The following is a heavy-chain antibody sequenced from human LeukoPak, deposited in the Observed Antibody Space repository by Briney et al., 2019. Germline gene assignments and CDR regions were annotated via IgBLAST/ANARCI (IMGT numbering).Heavy chain of an antibody. CDR2: IYYSAST. CDR3: AREPPPFDYGDYADAFDI. J-gene: IGHJ3*02. V-gene: IGHV4-59*01. D-gene: IGHD4-17*01. Sequence: SETLSLTCTVSGGSISSYYWSWIRQPPGKGLEWIGYIYYSASTNYNTSLKSRVTMSVDTSKNQFSLRLSSVTAADTAVYYCAREPPPFDYGDYADAFDIWGQGTMVTVSS. CDR1: GGSISSYY.